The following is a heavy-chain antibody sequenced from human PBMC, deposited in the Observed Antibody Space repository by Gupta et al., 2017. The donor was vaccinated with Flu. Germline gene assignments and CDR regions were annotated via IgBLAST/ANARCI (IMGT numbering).Heavy chain of an antibody. V-gene: IGHV3-48*03. CDR1: GFTFSSYE. D-gene: IGHD3-16*01. CDR2: ISSSGSTI. J-gene: IGHJ4*02. CDR3: ARGGQGDGYNRLGESYYFDY. Sequence: EVQLVESGGGLVQPGGSLRLSCAASGFTFSSYEMNWVRQAPGKGLEWVSYISSSGSTIYYADSVKGRFTISRDNAKNSLYLQMNSLRAEDTAVYYCARGGQGDGYNRLGESYYFDYWGQGTLVTVSS.